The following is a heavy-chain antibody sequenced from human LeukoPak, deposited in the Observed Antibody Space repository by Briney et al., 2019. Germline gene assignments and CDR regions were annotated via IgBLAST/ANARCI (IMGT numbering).Heavy chain of an antibody. CDR2: INPNSGGT. CDR1: GYTFTGYY. CDR3: ARLFRTTVVTPDAFDI. D-gene: IGHD4-23*01. Sequence: ASVKVSCKASGYTFTGYYMHWVRQAPGQGLEWMGWINPNSGGTNYAQKFQGGVTMTRDTSISTAYMELSRLRSDDTAVYYCARLFRTTVVTPDAFDIWGQGTMVTVSS. J-gene: IGHJ3*02. V-gene: IGHV1-2*02.